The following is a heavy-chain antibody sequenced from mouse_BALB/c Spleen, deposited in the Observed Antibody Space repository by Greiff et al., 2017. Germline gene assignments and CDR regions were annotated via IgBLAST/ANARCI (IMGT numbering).Heavy chain of an antibody. CDR3: ARVGITRSPFYAMDY. Sequence: VQLQQSGAELVKPGASVKLSCTASGFNIKDTYMHWVKQRPEQGLEWIGRIDPANGNTKYDPKFQGKATITADTSSNTAYLQLSSLTSEDTAVYYCARVGITRSPFYAMDYWGQGTSVTVSS. V-gene: IGHV14-3*02. J-gene: IGHJ4*01. CDR2: IDPANGNT. D-gene: IGHD2-4*01. CDR1: GFNIKDTY.